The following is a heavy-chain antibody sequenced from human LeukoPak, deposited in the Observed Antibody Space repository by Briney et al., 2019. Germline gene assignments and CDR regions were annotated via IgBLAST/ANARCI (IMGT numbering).Heavy chain of an antibody. Sequence: PETLSLTCTVSGGSTSSSSYYSGWIRQPPRNGLGWIGSIYYSGSTYYNPSLKSRVTISVDTSKNQFSLKLSSVTAADTAVYYCASCNYYDSSGYYHHWSQGTLVTVSS. CDR2: IYYSGST. CDR3: ASCNYYDSSGYYHH. V-gene: IGHV4-39*01. CDR1: GGSTSSSSYY. D-gene: IGHD3-22*01. J-gene: IGHJ5*02.